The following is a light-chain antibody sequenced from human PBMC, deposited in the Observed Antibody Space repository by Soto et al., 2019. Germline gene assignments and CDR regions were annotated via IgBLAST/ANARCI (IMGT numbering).Light chain of an antibody. J-gene: IGLJ2*01. CDR3: SSYTTTTTLV. CDR1: TSDVGTYDY. CDR2: DVN. V-gene: IGLV2-14*01. Sequence: QSALTQPASVSGSPGQSITISCTGTTSDVGTYDYVSWFQQHPGKAPKLMIYDVNNRPSGVSNRFSGSKSGNTASLTISGLQPEDEADYYCSSYTTTTTLVFGGGTQLTVL.